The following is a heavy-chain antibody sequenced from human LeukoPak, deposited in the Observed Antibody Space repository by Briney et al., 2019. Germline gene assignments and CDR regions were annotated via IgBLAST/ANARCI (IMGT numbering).Heavy chain of an antibody. CDR1: GGSFSGYY. V-gene: IGHV4-34*01. D-gene: IGHD3-10*01. CDR2: INHSGST. Sequence: SETLSLTCAVYGGSFSGYYWSWIRQPPGKGLEWIGEINHSGSTNYNPSLKSRVTISVDTSKNQFSPKLSSVTAADTAVYYCARRRITMVRGVIIKFPLDYWGQGTLVTVSS. J-gene: IGHJ4*02. CDR3: ARRRITMVRGVIIKFPLDY.